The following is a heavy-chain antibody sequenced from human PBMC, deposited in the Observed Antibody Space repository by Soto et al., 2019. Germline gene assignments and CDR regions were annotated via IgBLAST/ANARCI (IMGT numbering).Heavy chain of an antibody. J-gene: IGHJ4*02. V-gene: IGHV4-59*01. CDR2: IYYSGST. D-gene: IGHD3-9*01. CDR1: GGSISSYY. Sequence: SETLSLTCTVSGGSISSYYWSWIRQPPGKGREWIGYIYYSGSTNYNPSLKSRVTISVDTSKNQFSLKLSSVTAADTAVYYCARVGPYYDILTGYYELGYFDYWGQGTLVTVSS. CDR3: ARVGPYYDILTGYYELGYFDY.